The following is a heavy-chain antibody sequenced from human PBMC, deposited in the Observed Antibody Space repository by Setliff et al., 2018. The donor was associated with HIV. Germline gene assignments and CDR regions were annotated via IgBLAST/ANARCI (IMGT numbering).Heavy chain of an antibody. CDR1: GYSISSGYY. Sequence: PSETLSLTCAVSGYSISSGYYWNWIRQSPGKGLEWIGFIGYSGSTSYNPSLNSRVTISVDTSKNQFSLKLSSVSTAETAVYYCARWGENSGRPDWRAFDIRGQGTMVTVSS. CDR2: IGYSGST. J-gene: IGHJ3*02. V-gene: IGHV4-61*01. CDR3: ARWGENSGRPDWRAFDI. D-gene: IGHD1-26*01.